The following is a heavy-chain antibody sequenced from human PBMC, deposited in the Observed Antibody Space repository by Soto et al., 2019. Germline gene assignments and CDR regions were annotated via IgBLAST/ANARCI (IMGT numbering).Heavy chain of an antibody. CDR1: GGSISSSNW. CDR2: VYKSGTT. CDR3: SRQLGQYYFDY. V-gene: IGHV4-4*02. D-gene: IGHD7-27*01. Sequence: RSFTWVASGGSISSSNWWGWGGLPPGKGLEWVGVVYKSGTTNSNHSLQRLEARSVDKAKKQFSLNLISVTARGSAGYDWSRQLGQYYFDYWGQGALVTVSS. J-gene: IGHJ4*02.